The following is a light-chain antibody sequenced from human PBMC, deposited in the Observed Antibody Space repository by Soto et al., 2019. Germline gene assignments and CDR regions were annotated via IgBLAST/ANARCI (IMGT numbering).Light chain of an antibody. CDR3: QQYNSSPWT. Sequence: DIQMTQSPSTLSASVGDRVTITCLASQSISSWLAWYQQKPGKAPKLLIYKASSLESGVPSRFSGSGSGTEFTLTISSLQTDDFATYYCQQYNSSPWTFGQGTKVEIK. CDR1: QSISSW. CDR2: KAS. J-gene: IGKJ1*01. V-gene: IGKV1-5*03.